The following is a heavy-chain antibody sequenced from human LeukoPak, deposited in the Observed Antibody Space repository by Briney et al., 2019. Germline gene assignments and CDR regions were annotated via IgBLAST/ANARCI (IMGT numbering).Heavy chain of an antibody. CDR3: ASSGNYGGNPLIGD. Sequence: GESLKISCKGSGYRFTSYWIGWVRQMPGKGLEWMGIIYPGDSDTRYSPSFQGQVTISAEKSISTAYLQWSYLTTDDCARYSCASSGNYGGNPLIGDWGQGTLVTVSS. CDR1: GYRFTSYW. CDR2: IYPGDSDT. J-gene: IGHJ4*01. D-gene: IGHD4-23*01. V-gene: IGHV5-51*01.